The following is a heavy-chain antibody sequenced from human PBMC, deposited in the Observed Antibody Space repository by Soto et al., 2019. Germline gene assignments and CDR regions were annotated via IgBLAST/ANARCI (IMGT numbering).Heavy chain of an antibody. CDR2: IIPIFGKV. Sequence: QVQLVQSGAEVKKPGSSVKVSCKASGGTFSNYPFTWVRQAPGQGLEWMGGIIPIFGKVTYAQKFQGRVTISADESTSTAYMEMSSLTSEDTAVYYCARLRTVATTKGYDYWGQGTLVTVSS. CDR3: ARLRTVATTKGYDY. V-gene: IGHV1-69*01. J-gene: IGHJ4*02. CDR1: GGTFSNYP. D-gene: IGHD1-1*01.